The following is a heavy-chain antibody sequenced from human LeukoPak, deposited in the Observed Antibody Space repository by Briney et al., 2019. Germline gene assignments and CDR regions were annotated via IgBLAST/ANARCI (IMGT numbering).Heavy chain of an antibody. Sequence: PGGSLRLSCAASGFTFSSYSMNWIRQALGQGLEWISIIYASGGAFHSESVKGRFSAFRDTSKNTIFLQMNNLRAADTAMYYCVRRHDYWGQGTLVTVSS. J-gene: IGHJ4*02. CDR1: GFTFSSYS. CDR2: IYASGGA. V-gene: IGHV3-53*01. CDR3: VRRHDY.